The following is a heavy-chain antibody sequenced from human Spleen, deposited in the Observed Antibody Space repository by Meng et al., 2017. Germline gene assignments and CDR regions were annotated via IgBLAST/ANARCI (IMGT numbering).Heavy chain of an antibody. CDR1: GFTFSSYA. CDR2: INTDGSTT. J-gene: IGHJ3*02. CDR3: ARGYCSGGSCYYGDAFDI. Sequence: GGSLRLSCAASGFTFSSYAMHWVRQDPGKGLVWVSRINTDGSTTSYADSVKGRFTISRDNAKNTLYLQMNSLRAEDTAVYYCARGYCSGGSCYYGDAFDIWGQGTMVTVSS. V-gene: IGHV3-74*01. D-gene: IGHD2-15*01.